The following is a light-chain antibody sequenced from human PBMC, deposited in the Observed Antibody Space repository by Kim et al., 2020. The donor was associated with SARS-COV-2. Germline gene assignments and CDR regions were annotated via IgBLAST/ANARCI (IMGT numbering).Light chain of an antibody. Sequence: PGKTATITCGVDYIGPNSVHWYQQYPGQPPVLVIYYVTYRPSGIPSRFSGSNSGNTATLSVSRVEAGDEADYYCQVWDSGSDHWVFGGGTKLTVL. CDR3: QVWDSGSDHWV. J-gene: IGLJ3*02. CDR2: YVT. CDR1: YIGPNS. V-gene: IGLV3-21*04.